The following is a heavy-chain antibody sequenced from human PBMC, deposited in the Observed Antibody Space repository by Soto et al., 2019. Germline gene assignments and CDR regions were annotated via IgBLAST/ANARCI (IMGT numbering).Heavy chain of an antibody. CDR3: AKNQGVELVPLATVDWFDP. V-gene: IGHV3-23*01. CDR2: ISGSGFKK. J-gene: IGHJ5*02. D-gene: IGHD1-26*01. Sequence: GGSLRLSCAGSGFIFENFGMSWVRQAPGKGLEWISSISGSGFKKYYADSVKGRFTISRDNSKSTVYLELNNLSAEDTAVYHCAKNQGVELVPLATVDWFDPWGQGSVVTVSS. CDR1: GFIFENFG.